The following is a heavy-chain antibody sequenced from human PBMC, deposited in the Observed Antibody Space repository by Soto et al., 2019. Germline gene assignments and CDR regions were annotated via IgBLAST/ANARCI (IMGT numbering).Heavy chain of an antibody. V-gene: IGHV3-30*18. CDR1: GFTFSSYG. D-gene: IGHD6-13*01. Sequence: HPGGSLRLSCAASGFTFSSYGMHWVRQAPGKGLEWVAVISYDGSNKYYADSVKGRFTISRDNSKNTLYLQMNSLRAEDTAVYYCAKDVSSSWFGRTAKHLDYWGQGTLVTVSS. CDR2: ISYDGSNK. J-gene: IGHJ4*02. CDR3: AKDVSSSWFGRTAKHLDY.